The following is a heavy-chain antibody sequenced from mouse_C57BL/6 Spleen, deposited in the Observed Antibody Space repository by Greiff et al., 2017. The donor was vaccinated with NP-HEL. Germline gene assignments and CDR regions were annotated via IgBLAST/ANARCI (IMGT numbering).Heavy chain of an antibody. V-gene: IGHV1-69*01. CDR1: GYTFTSYW. CDR3: ARSNHSTEGFAY. CDR2: IDPSDSYT. Sequence: VQLQQPGAELVMPGASVKLSCKASGYTFTSYWMHWVKQRPGQGLEWIGEIDPSDSYTNYNQKFKGKSTLTVDKSSSTAYMQLSSLTSEDSAVYYCARSNHSTEGFAYWGQGTLVTVSA. J-gene: IGHJ3*01.